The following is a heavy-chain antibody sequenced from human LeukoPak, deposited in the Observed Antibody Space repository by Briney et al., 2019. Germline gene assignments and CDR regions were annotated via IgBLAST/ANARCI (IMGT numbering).Heavy chain of an antibody. V-gene: IGHV4-34*01. Sequence: SETPSLTCAVYGGSFSGYYWSWIRQPPGKGLEWIGEINHSGSTNYNPSLKSRVTISVDTSKNQFSLKLSSVTAADTAVYYCARGFLGDPGYFDYWGQGTLVTVSS. J-gene: IGHJ4*02. CDR3: ARGFLGDPGYFDY. D-gene: IGHD2-21*02. CDR2: INHSGST. CDR1: GGSFSGYY.